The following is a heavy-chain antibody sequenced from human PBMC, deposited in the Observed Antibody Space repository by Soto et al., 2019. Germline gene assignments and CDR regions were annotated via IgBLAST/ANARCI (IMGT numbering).Heavy chain of an antibody. CDR3: TTDSRTTLPETLLAY. Sequence: GGSLRLACAASGFPLSNAWINWVRQVPGKGLEWVGRVKSKTDGGSSDYAAPVKGRFAVSRDDSKNIVYLQMNSLKIEDTGVYYCTTDSRTTLPETLLAYGGHGTQVPVSP. CDR2: VKSKTDGGSS. V-gene: IGHV3-15*07. D-gene: IGHD1-26*01. CDR1: GFPLSNAW. J-gene: IGHJ4*01.